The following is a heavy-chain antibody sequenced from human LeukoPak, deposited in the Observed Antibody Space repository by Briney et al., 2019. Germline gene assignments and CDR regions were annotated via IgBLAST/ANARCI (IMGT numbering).Heavy chain of an antibody. CDR2: ISGSGGRT. CDR3: ARGVFSSGWPHYFDY. CDR1: GFTFSNYA. Sequence: GGSLRLSCAASGFTFSNYAMNWVRQAPGKGLEWVSSISGSGGRTYYADSVKGRFTISRDNSKNTVYLHMDSLRADDTAVYFCARGVFSSGWPHYFDYWGQGTLVTVSS. D-gene: IGHD6-19*01. J-gene: IGHJ4*02. V-gene: IGHV3-23*01.